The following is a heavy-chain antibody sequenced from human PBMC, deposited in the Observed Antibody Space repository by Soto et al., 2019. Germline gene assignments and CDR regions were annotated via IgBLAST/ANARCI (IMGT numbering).Heavy chain of an antibody. CDR3: ARFAPVSPKSGSYQGPYYYYYGMDV. J-gene: IGHJ6*02. CDR1: GGSFSSYY. D-gene: IGHD1-26*01. Sequence: SETLSLTCAAYGGSFSSYYWSWIRQPPGKGLEWIGEINHSGSTNYNPSLKSRVTISVDTSKNQFSLKLSSVTAADTAVYYCARFAPVSPKSGSYQGPYYYYYGMDVWGQGTTVTVSS. V-gene: IGHV4-34*01. CDR2: INHSGST.